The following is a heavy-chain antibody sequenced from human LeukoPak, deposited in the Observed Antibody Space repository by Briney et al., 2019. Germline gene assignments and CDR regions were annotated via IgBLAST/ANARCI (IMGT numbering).Heavy chain of an antibody. Sequence: SETLSLTCSVSGSSFNTYYWSWIRQPAGKALEWIGRIHTSGSADYSPSLQSRVTISVEMSKKEFSLKLTSVTAADTAVYYCARDIVYLIDEDYGWGQGILVTVSS. J-gene: IGHJ4*02. D-gene: IGHD4-17*01. CDR3: ARDIVYLIDEDYG. CDR2: IHTSGSA. CDR1: GSSFNTYY. V-gene: IGHV4-4*07.